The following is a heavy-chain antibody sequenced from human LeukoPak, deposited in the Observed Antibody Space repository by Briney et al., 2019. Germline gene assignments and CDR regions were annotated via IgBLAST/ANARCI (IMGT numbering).Heavy chain of an antibody. D-gene: IGHD2-2*02. V-gene: IGHV4-39*07. CDR2: IYQSGGT. Sequence: SETLSLTCTVSGGSISSSSYYWGWIRQPPGKGLEWIGSIYQSGGTYYNPSLKSRVTTSVDTSKNQFSLNLSSMTAADTAVYYCARARGLYSAHYFDYWGQGTLVTVSS. J-gene: IGHJ4*02. CDR3: ARARGLYSAHYFDY. CDR1: GGSISSSSYY.